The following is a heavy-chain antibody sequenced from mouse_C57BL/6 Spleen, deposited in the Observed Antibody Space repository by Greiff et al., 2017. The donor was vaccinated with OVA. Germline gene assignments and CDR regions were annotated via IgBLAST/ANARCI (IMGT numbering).Heavy chain of an antibody. CDR3: ARVVLELGEWDYFDY. J-gene: IGHJ2*01. V-gene: IGHV5-4*03. D-gene: IGHD4-1*01. Sequence: VKLMESGGGLVKPGGSLKLSCAASGFTFSSYAMSWVRQTPEKRLEWVATISDGGSYTYYPDNVKGRFTISRDNAKNNLYLQMSHLKSEDTAMYYGARVVLELGEWDYFDYWGQGTTLTVSS. CDR1: GFTFSSYA. CDR2: ISDGGSYT.